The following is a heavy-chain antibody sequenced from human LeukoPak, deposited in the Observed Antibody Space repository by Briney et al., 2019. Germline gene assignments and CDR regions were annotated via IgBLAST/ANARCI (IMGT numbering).Heavy chain of an antibody. CDR3: ARANDYIDY. V-gene: IGHV3-21*01. CDR1: EFTFSRYT. J-gene: IGHJ4*02. CDR2: ITGSSTFI. Sequence: TGGSLRLSCAASEFTFSRYTMNWVRQAAGMGLEWISSITGSSTFIYYSDSVRGRFTISRDNANNSLYLQMNSLRAEDTAVYYCARANDYIDYWGQGVLVTVSS.